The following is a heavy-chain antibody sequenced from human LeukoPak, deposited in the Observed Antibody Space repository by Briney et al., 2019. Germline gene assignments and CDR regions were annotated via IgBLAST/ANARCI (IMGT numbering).Heavy chain of an antibody. V-gene: IGHV4-39*01. J-gene: IGHJ4*02. D-gene: IGHD6-19*01. CDR2: IYYSGTT. Sequence: SETLSLTCTVSGVSTSSSSYYWGGIRQPPGKGLEWIGSIYYSGTTYYNPSLNSRVTISVDMSKNQFSLKLSSVTAADTAVYYCARREYSSGWGHGYWGQGTLVTVSS. CDR3: ARREYSSGWGHGY. CDR1: GVSTSSSSYY.